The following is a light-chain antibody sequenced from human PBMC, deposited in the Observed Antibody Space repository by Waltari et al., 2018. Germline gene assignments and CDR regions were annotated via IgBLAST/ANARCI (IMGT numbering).Light chain of an antibody. Sequence: DIQMTQSPSSLSASVGDRVTITCRASQDINLYVAWFQQRPGNAPKSLIYSASILLSGVPSSFSGSGSGTEFTLTISDLQPEDFATYYCQHYNSFPLTFGGGTKVEIK. J-gene: IGKJ4*01. CDR2: SAS. CDR1: QDINLY. CDR3: QHYNSFPLT. V-gene: IGKV1-16*01.